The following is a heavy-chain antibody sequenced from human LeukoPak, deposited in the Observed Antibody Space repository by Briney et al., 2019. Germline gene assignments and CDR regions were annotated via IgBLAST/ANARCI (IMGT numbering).Heavy chain of an antibody. Sequence: ASVKVSCKASGGTFSSYAISWVRQAPGQGREWMGGIIPIFGTANYAQKFQGRVTITTDESTSTAYMELSSLRSEDTAVYYCARGRGYSYGPDVYWGQGTLVTVSS. V-gene: IGHV1-69*05. CDR1: GGTFSSYA. J-gene: IGHJ4*02. CDR3: ARGRGYSYGPDVY. CDR2: IIPIFGTA. D-gene: IGHD5-18*01.